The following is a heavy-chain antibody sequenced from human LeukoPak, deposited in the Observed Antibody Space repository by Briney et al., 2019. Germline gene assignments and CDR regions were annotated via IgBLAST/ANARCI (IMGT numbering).Heavy chain of an antibody. CDR1: GYTFTVYY. J-gene: IGHJ5*02. Sequence: ASVKVSFKASGYTFTVYYMHWVRQAPGQGLEWMGWINPNSGGTNYAQKFQGRVTMTRDTSISTAYMELSRLRSDDTAVYYCASGDYSNYFDLDPWGQGTLVTVSS. D-gene: IGHD4-11*01. CDR2: INPNSGGT. V-gene: IGHV1-2*02. CDR3: ASGDYSNYFDLDP.